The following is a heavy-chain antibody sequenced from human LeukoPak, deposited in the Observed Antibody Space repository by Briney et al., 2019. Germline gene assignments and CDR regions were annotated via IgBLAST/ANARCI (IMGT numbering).Heavy chain of an antibody. V-gene: IGHV1-8*03. D-gene: IGHD6-13*01. CDR2: MNPNSGNT. CDR3: ALSRANWFDP. Sequence: GESLKISCKGSGYSFTSYWIGWVRQATGQGLEWMGWMNPNSGNTGYAQKFQGRVTITRNTSISTAYMELSSLRSEDTAVYYCALSRANWFDPWGQGTLVTVSS. J-gene: IGHJ5*02. CDR1: GYSFTSYW.